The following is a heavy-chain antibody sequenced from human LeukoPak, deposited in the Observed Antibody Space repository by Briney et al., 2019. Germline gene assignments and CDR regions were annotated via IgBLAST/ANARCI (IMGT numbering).Heavy chain of an antibody. CDR1: GGSLSGYY. D-gene: IGHD3-22*01. V-gene: IGHV4-34*01. Sequence: PSETLSLTCAVYGGSLSGYYWSWIRQPPGKGLEWIGEINHSGSTNYNPSLKSRVTISVDTSKNQFSLKLSSVTAADTAVYYCARHSYYDSSGYYYGWWFDPWGQGTLVTVSS. CDR2: INHSGST. CDR3: ARHSYYDSSGYYYGWWFDP. J-gene: IGHJ5*02.